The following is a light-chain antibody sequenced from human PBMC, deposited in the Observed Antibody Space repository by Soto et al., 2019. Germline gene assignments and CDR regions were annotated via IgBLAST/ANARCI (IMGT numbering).Light chain of an antibody. V-gene: IGKV4-1*01. CDR1: QSVLYSSNNKKY. J-gene: IGKJ2*01. Sequence: DIVMTQSPDSLAVSLGERATINCKSSQSVLYSSNNKKYLAWYHQRPGHPPRLLIYWASTRESGVPDRFRGSGSGTDFTLTITSLQAEDVAVYYCQQYESTPPTFGQGTKLEIK. CDR2: WAS. CDR3: QQYESTPPT.